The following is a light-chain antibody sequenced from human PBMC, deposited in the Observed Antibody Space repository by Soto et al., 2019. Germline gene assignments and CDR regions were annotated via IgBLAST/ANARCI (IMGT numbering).Light chain of an antibody. Sequence: EIVLTQSPGTLSLSPGERATLSCRASQSVISSYLAWYQQKSGQAPRLFLYGASNRATGIPDRFSGSGSGTDFTLTISRLEPEDFAVYYCQQYCSSLWTFGQGTKVEI. J-gene: IGKJ1*01. CDR3: QQYCSSLWT. V-gene: IGKV3-20*01. CDR2: GAS. CDR1: QSVISSY.